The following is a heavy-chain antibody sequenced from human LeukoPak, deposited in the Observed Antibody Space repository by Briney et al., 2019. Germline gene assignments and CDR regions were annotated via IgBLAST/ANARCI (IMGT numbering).Heavy chain of an antibody. CDR2: IIRSSSYT. J-gene: IGHJ4*02. CDR1: GFTFSDYY. V-gene: IGHV3-11*06. Sequence: GGSLRLSCAASGFTFSDYYMSWIRQAPGKGLEWVSYIIRSSSYTNYADSVKGRFTISRDNAKNSLYLQMNSLRAEDTAVYYCARASTGGYYDSSNQFDYWGQGTLVTVSS. D-gene: IGHD3-22*01. CDR3: ARASTGGYYDSSNQFDY.